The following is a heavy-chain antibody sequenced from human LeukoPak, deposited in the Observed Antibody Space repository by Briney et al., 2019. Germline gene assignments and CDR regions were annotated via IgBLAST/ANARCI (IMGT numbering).Heavy chain of an antibody. CDR2: IGAYNGNT. D-gene: IGHD3-22*01. Sequence: GASVKVSCKASGYTFTSYGISWVRQAPGQGLEWMGWIGAYNGNTNYAQKLQGRVTMTTDTSTSTAYMELRSLRSDDTAVYYCARGQDYYDSSGYWGYWGQGTLVTVSS. CDR3: ARGQDYYDSSGYWGY. V-gene: IGHV1-18*01. CDR1: GYTFTSYG. J-gene: IGHJ4*02.